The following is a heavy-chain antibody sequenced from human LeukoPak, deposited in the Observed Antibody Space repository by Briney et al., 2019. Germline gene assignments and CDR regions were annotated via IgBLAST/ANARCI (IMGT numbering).Heavy chain of an antibody. Sequence: SEPLSLTCAVYGGSFSGYYWSWIRQPPGKGLEWIGEINHSGSTNYNPSLKSRVTISVDTSKNQFSLKLSSVTAADTAVYYCASHVEMATINVGYFDYWGQGTLVTVSS. CDR2: INHSGST. D-gene: IGHD5-24*01. CDR1: GGSFSGYY. CDR3: ASHVEMATINVGYFDY. V-gene: IGHV4-34*01. J-gene: IGHJ4*02.